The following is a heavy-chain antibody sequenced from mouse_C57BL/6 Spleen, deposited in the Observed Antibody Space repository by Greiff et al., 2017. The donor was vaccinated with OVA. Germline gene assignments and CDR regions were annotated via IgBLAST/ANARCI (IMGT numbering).Heavy chain of an antibody. V-gene: IGHV14-3*01. CDR2: IDPANGNT. J-gene: IGHJ4*01. CDR3: ADIYYGNYYAMDY. Sequence: VHVKQSVAELVRPGASVKLSCTASGFNIKNTYMHWVKQRPEQGLEWIGRIDPANGNTKYAPKFQGKATITADTSSNTAYLQLSSLTSEDTAIYYCADIYYGNYYAMDYWGQGTSVTVSS. CDR1: GFNIKNTY. D-gene: IGHD2-1*01.